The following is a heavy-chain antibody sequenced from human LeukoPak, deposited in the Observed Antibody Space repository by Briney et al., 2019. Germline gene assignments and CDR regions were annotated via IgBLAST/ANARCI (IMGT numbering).Heavy chain of an antibody. CDR2: IYISGTP. V-gene: IGHV4-4*07. J-gene: IGHJ4*02. CDR1: GDSISTYY. CDR3: ARGDGWHDK. Sequence: SEALSLTCSVSGDSISTYYWTWIRQPAGKGLEWIGRIYISGTPNYNPSLRGRVTMSIDTSMNQFSLKLTSVTAADTAVYYCARGDGWHDKWGQGTLVTVSS. D-gene: IGHD5-24*01.